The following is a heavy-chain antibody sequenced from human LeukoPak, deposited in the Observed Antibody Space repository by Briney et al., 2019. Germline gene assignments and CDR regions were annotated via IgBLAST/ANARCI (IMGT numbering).Heavy chain of an antibody. CDR3: ATVAGYFDY. CDR1: GFTFDDYA. CDR2: ISWNSGSI. D-gene: IGHD2-21*01. J-gene: IGHJ4*02. Sequence: SLRLSCAASGFTFDDYAMHWVRQAPGKGLEWVSGISWNSGSIGYADPVKGRFTISRDNTKNSLYLHMSSLRADDTAVYFCATVAGYFDYWGQGTLVTVSS. V-gene: IGHV3-9*01.